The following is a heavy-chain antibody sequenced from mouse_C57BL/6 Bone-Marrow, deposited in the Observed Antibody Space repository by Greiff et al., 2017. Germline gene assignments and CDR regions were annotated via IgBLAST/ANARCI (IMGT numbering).Heavy chain of an antibody. Sequence: QVQLQQSGAELAKPGASVKLSCKASGYTFTSYWMHWVKQRPGQGLEWIGYINPSSGYTKYNQKFKDKATLTADKSSSTAYMQLRSLTYEDSAVYDCASLDYYGRSYWYFYVWGTGTTGTVSS. D-gene: IGHD1-1*01. CDR1: GYTFTSYW. CDR3: ASLDYYGRSYWYFYV. J-gene: IGHJ1*03. CDR2: INPSSGYT. V-gene: IGHV1-7*01.